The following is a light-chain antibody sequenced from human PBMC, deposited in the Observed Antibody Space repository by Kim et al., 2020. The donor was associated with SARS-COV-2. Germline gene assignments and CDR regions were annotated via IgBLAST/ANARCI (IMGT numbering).Light chain of an antibody. V-gene: IGLV3-21*04. CDR3: QVWDSSSDQRV. J-gene: IGLJ3*02. CDR1: IIGSKS. Sequence: PGKPACIPVGGNIIGSKSVHWYQQEPGQAPVLVIYYDSDRPSGIPELFFGSNSGNTATLTISRVEAGDEADYYCQVWDSSSDQRVFGGGTQLTVL. CDR2: YDS.